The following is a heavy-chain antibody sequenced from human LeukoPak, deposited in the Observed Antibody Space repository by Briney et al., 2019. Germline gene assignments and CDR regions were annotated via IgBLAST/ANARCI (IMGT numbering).Heavy chain of an antibody. CDR1: GFTLGDYA. CDR2: IRSKAYGGTT. V-gene: IGHV3-49*04. D-gene: IGHD3-3*01. J-gene: IGHJ4*02. CDR3: TRAPLRITIFGVVIFSGDY. Sequence: PGGSLRLSCTASGFTLGDYAMSWVRQAPGKGLEWVGFIRSKAYGGTTEYAASVKGRFTISRDDSKSIAYLQMNSLKTEDTAVYYCTRAPLRITIFGVVIFSGDYWGQGTLVTVSS.